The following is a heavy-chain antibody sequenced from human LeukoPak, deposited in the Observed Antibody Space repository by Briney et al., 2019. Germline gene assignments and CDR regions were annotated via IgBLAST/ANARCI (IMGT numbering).Heavy chain of an antibody. J-gene: IGHJ4*02. D-gene: IGHD6-13*01. V-gene: IGHV4-39*07. CDR1: GGSISSSTFY. CDR3: ARGRGSSWYYFDY. CDR2: ISYSGST. Sequence: SETLSLTCTVSGGSISSSTFYWGWIRQPPGKGLEWIGIISYSGSTYYNPSLKSRVTISVDTSKNQFSLKLSSVTAADTAVYYCARGRGSSWYYFDYWGRGTLVTVSS.